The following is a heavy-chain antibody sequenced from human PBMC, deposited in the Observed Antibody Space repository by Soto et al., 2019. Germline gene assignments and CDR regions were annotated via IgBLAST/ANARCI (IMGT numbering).Heavy chain of an antibody. CDR2: INSDGSST. CDR1: GFTFSSYW. V-gene: IGHV3-74*01. J-gene: IGHJ4*02. Sequence: EVQLVESGGGLVQPGASLRLSCAASGFTFSSYWMHWVRQAPGKGLVWVSRINSDGSSTSYAGSVKGRFNISRENAKNMLYLQMNSLGAEDTAVYYCVRTSLVVAAATREDYWGQGTLVTVSS. D-gene: IGHD2-15*01. CDR3: VRTSLVVAAATREDY.